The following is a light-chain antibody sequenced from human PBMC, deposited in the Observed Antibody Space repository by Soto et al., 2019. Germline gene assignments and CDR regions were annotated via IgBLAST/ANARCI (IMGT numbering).Light chain of an antibody. J-gene: IGLJ1*01. CDR2: EVS. CDR1: SSDVGGYNY. Sequence: QSALTQPPSASGSPGQSVTISCTGTSSDVGGYNYVSWYQQHPGKAPKLMIYEVSKRSSGVPDRFSGSKSGNTASLTVSGLQAEDEADYYCNSDAGSSNYVFGTGTKVTVL. V-gene: IGLV2-8*01. CDR3: NSDAGSSNYV.